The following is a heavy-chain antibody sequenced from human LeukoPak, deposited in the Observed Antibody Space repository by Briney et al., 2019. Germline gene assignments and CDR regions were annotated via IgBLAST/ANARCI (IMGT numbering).Heavy chain of an antibody. V-gene: IGHV3-23*01. J-gene: IGHJ4*02. CDR2: ITGGGSGI. Sequence: GASLRLSCAASGFTFSNYAMSWARQAPGKGLEWVSAITGGGSGIYYADSMKSRFTISRDNSKNTLYLQINSLRAEDAAVYYCAKWGDYDVLTGYYVSDYWGQGTLVTVSS. CDR3: AKWGDYDVLTGYYVSDY. D-gene: IGHD3-9*01. CDR1: GFTFSNYA.